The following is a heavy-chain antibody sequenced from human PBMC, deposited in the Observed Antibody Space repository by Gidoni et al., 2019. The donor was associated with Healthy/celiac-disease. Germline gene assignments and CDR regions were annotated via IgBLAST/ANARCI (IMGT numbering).Heavy chain of an antibody. Sequence: QVQLVESGGGVVQPGRSLRLSCAASGFTFSRYGMHWVRQAAGKGLEWVAVIAYDGSNKYYADSVKGRFTISRDNSKNTLYLQMNSLRAEDTAVYYCAKDRSGYYYDSSGSWGQGTLVTVSS. D-gene: IGHD3-22*01. V-gene: IGHV3-30*18. CDR1: GFTFSRYG. CDR3: AKDRSGYYYDSSGS. J-gene: IGHJ5*02. CDR2: IAYDGSNK.